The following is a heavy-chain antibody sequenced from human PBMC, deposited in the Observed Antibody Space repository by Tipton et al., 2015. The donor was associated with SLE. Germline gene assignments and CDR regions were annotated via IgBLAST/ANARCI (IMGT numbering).Heavy chain of an antibody. CDR1: GGTFSSYA. CDR2: IIPIFGTA. CDR3: ARDKGLDYDFWSGYLDY. J-gene: IGHJ4*02. Sequence: QSGAEVKKPGSSVKVSCKASGGTFSSYAISWVRQAPGQGLEWMGGIIPIFGTANYAQKFQDRVTITADKSTSTAYMELSSLRSEDTAVYYCARDKGLDYDFWSGYLDYWGQGTLVTVSS. V-gene: IGHV1-69*06. D-gene: IGHD3-3*01.